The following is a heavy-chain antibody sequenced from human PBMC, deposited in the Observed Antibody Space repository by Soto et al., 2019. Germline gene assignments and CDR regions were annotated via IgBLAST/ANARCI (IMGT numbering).Heavy chain of an antibody. V-gene: IGHV1-69*13. D-gene: IGHD1-7*01. Sequence: SVKVSCKASGYTFTSYGISWVRQAPGQGLEWMGGIIPIFGTANYAQKFQGRVTITADESTSTAYMELSSLRSEDTAVYYCAREGFRFRNYGHYYYYYGMDVWGQGTTVTVSS. CDR2: IIPIFGTA. J-gene: IGHJ6*02. CDR3: AREGFRFRNYGHYYYYYGMDV. CDR1: GYTFTSYG.